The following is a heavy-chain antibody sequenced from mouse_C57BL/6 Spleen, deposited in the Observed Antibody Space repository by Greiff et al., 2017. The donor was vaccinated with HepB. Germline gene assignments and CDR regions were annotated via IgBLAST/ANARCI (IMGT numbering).Heavy chain of an antibody. CDR3: ARYVYDRFDY. Sequence: EVNLVESGGGLVQPGGSLSLSCAASGFTFTDYYMSWVRQPPGKALEWLGFIRNKANGYTTEYSASVKGRFTISRDNSQSILYLQMNALRAEDSATYYCARYVYDRFDYWGQGTTLTVSS. CDR2: IRNKANGYTT. V-gene: IGHV7-3*01. D-gene: IGHD2-12*01. CDR1: GFTFTDYY. J-gene: IGHJ2*01.